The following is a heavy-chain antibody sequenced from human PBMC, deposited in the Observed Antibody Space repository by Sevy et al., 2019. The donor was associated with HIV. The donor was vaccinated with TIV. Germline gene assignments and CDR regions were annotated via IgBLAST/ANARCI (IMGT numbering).Heavy chain of an antibody. CDR1: GGTFSSYA. V-gene: IGHV1-69*13. CDR3: ARGDLDYYDSSGYYSRDYFDY. Sequence: ASVKVSCKASGGTFSSYAISWVRQAPGQGLEWMGGIIPIFGTANYAQKFQGRVTITADESTSTAYMEQSSLRSEDTAVYYCARGDLDYYDSSGYYSRDYFDYWGQGTLVTVSS. J-gene: IGHJ4*02. D-gene: IGHD3-22*01. CDR2: IIPIFGTA.